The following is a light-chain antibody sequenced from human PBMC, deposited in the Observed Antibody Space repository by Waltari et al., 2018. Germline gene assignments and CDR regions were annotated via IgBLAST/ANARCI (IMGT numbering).Light chain of an antibody. J-gene: IGKJ5*01. CDR2: GAS. CDR1: QSISSN. Sequence: EIVMTQSPATLPVSPGERATLSCRASQSISSNLAWYQQKPGQAPRLLIYGASTRATGIPARFSGSGSGTEFTLTISSLQSEDFAIYYCQHYNGWPLGQGTRLEIK. V-gene: IGKV3-15*01. CDR3: QHYNGWP.